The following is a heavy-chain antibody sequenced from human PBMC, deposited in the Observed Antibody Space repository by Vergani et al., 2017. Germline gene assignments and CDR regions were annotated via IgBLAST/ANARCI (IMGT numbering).Heavy chain of an antibody. Sequence: QVQLVQSGAEVKKPGSSVKVSCKASGYTFTSYAMNWVRQAPGQGLEWMGWINTNTGNPTYAQGFTGRFVFSLDTSVSTAYLQISSLKAEDTAVYYCARDPSRIAAAIYFDYWGQGTLVTVSS. D-gene: IGHD6-13*01. J-gene: IGHJ4*02. CDR3: ARDPSRIAAAIYFDY. V-gene: IGHV7-4-1*02. CDR1: GYTFTSYA. CDR2: INTNTGNP.